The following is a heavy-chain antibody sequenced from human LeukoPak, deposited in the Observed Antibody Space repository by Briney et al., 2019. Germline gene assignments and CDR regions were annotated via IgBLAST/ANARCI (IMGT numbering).Heavy chain of an antibody. Sequence: LTGGSLRLSCAASGFTVSSNYMSWVRQAPGKGLEWVSVIYSGGSTYYADSVKGRFTISRDNSKNTLYLQMNSLRAEDTAVYYCARVMVRGVNWFDPWGQGTLVTVSS. V-gene: IGHV3-53*01. D-gene: IGHD3-10*01. CDR2: IYSGGST. CDR3: ARVMVRGVNWFDP. J-gene: IGHJ5*02. CDR1: GFTVSSNY.